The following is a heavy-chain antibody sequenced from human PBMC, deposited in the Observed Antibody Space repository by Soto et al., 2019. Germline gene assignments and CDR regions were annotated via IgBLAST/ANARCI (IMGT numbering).Heavy chain of an antibody. CDR3: ARGRDCGGDCPNWFDP. CDR2: IYSGGSK. V-gene: IGHV3-53*04. D-gene: IGHD2-21*02. CDR1: GFTVSSNY. Sequence: EVQLVESGGGLVQPGGSLRLSCAASGFTVSSNYMSCVRQAPGKGLEWVSVIYSGGSKYYAESVKGRFTISRHNFKNTLYLQMTSLRAEDTAVYYCARGRDCGGDCPNWFDPWGQGTLVTVSS. J-gene: IGHJ5*02.